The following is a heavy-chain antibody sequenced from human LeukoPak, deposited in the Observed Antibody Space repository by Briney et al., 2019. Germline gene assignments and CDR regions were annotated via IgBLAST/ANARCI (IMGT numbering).Heavy chain of an antibody. D-gene: IGHD4-17*01. CDR2: INPNSGGT. CDR3: AKGPDYGDYYFDY. J-gene: IGHJ4*02. CDR1: GYTFTVYY. Sequence: ASVKVSCKASGYTFTVYYMHWVRQAPGQGLEWMGWINPNSGGTNYAQKFQGRVTMTRDTSISTAYMELSRLRSDDTAVYYCAKGPDYGDYYFDYWGQGTLVTVSS. V-gene: IGHV1-2*02.